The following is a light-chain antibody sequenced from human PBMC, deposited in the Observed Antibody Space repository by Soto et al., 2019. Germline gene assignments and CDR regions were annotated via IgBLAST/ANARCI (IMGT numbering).Light chain of an antibody. CDR3: QQNKDWPGT. Sequence: EIVMRQSPATLPVSPGERATLSCRASQSVSNNYLAWYQQKPGQAPRLLIYDASTRATGIPVRFSGSGSGTEFTLTISSLQSEDFGVYYCQQNKDWPGTFGQGTKVDIK. V-gene: IGKV3-15*01. CDR1: QSVSNN. CDR2: DAS. J-gene: IGKJ1*01.